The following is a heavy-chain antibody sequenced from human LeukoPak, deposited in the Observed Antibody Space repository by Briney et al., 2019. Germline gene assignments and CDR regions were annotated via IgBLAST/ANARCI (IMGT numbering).Heavy chain of an antibody. Sequence: SETLSLTCVVYGGSFSGNYWTWIRQPPGKGLEWIGEINHSGNTNYNPSLKSRVTISVDTSKNQFSLKLSSVTAADTAVYYCARQIPAAISDWFDPWGQGTLVTVSS. J-gene: IGHJ5*02. CDR3: ARQIPAAISDWFDP. CDR2: INHSGNT. D-gene: IGHD2-2*02. V-gene: IGHV4-34*01. CDR1: GGSFSGNY.